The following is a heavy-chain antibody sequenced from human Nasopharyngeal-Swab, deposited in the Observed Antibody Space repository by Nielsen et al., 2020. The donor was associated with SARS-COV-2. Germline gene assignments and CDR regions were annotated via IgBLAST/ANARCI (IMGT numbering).Heavy chain of an antibody. J-gene: IGHJ6*02. Sequence: VRQAPGKGLEWVANIKQDGSEKYYVDSVKGRFTISRYNAKNSLYLQMNSLRAEDTAVYYCARVSRYYDILTGYYAEDGMDVWGQGTTVTVSS. V-gene: IGHV3-7*01. CDR2: IKQDGSEK. CDR3: ARVSRYYDILTGYYAEDGMDV. D-gene: IGHD3-9*01.